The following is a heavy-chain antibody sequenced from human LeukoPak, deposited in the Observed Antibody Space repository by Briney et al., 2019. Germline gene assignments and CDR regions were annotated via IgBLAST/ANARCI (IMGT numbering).Heavy chain of an antibody. V-gene: IGHV3-23*01. D-gene: IGHD2-21*02. CDR1: GFIFSSYA. CDR2: IAADGGST. Sequence: GGSLRLSCAASGFIFSSYAMTWVRQAPGKGLEWVSGIAADGGSTFYADSVKSRFTISRDNSKNTLYLQTDSLRAEDTAVYYCAKGHYPDAYRAGDCYYSYWGQGTLVTVSS. CDR3: AKGHYPDAYRAGDCYYSY. J-gene: IGHJ4*02.